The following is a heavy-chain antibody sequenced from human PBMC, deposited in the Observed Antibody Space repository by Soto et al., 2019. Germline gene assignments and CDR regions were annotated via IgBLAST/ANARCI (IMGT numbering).Heavy chain of an antibody. V-gene: IGHV3-20*04. D-gene: IGHD1-26*01. Sequence: GGSLRLSCAASGFTFSSYAMSWVRQAPGKGLEWVSGINWNGGSTGYADSVKGRFTISRDNAKNSLYLQMNSLRAEDTAVYYCARKEQTFDYWGQGTLVTASS. CDR2: INWNGGST. CDR1: GFTFSSYA. CDR3: ARKEQTFDY. J-gene: IGHJ4*02.